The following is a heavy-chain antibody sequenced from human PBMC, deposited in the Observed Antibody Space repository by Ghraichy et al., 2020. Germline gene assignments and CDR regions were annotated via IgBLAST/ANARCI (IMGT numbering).Heavy chain of an antibody. CDR1: GFTVSSNY. CDR3: AREERITIFGVVIRIFDY. Sequence: GGSLRLSCAASGFTVSSNYMSWVRQAPGKGLEWVSVIYSGGSTYYADSVKGRFIISRDNSKNTLYLQMNSLRAEDTAVYYCAREERITIFGVVIRIFDYWGQGTLVTVSS. D-gene: IGHD3-3*01. V-gene: IGHV3-66*01. J-gene: IGHJ4*02. CDR2: IYSGGST.